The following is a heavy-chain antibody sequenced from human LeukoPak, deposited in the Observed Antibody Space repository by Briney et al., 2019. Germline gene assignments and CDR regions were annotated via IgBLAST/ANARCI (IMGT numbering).Heavy chain of an antibody. J-gene: IGHJ4*02. D-gene: IGHD5-12*01. CDR3: AKVDYRGYFDY. V-gene: IGHV3-30*04. CDR2: ISYHARDQ. CDR1: GFTFSDHA. Sequence: GGSLRLSCTASGFTFSDHAMHWVRQAPGKGLEWVTVISYHARDQFYADSVKGRFTISRDNSKNTLYLQMNSLRAEDTAVYYCAKVDYRGYFDYWGQGTLVTVSS.